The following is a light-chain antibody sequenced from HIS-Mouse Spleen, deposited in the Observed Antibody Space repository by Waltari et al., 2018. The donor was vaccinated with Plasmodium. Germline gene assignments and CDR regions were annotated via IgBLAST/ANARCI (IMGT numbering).Light chain of an antibody. CDR3: QAWDSSTDYV. CDR2: QDS. V-gene: IGLV3-1*01. J-gene: IGLJ1*01. Sequence: SYELTQPPSVSVSPGQTASITCSGDKLGDKYACWYQQKPGQSPVLVIYQDSKRPSGIPERFSGSNSGNTATLTLSGTQAMDEADYYCQAWDSSTDYVFGTGTKVTVL. CDR1: KLGDKY.